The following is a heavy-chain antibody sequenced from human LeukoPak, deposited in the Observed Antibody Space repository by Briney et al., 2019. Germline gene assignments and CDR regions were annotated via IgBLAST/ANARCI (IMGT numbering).Heavy chain of an antibody. CDR2: IYHSGST. J-gene: IGHJ4*02. CDR3: ARGLVSEHTGDDLENYFEY. CDR1: GYSISGGYY. D-gene: IGHD2-8*02. V-gene: IGHV4-38-2*02. Sequence: SETLSLTCTVSGYSISGGYYWGWIRQPPGKGLEWIGSIYHSGSTYYNPSLKSRITISVDTSKNQFSLRLSSVTAADTAMYYCARGLVSEHTGDDLENYFEYWGQGTLVSVSS.